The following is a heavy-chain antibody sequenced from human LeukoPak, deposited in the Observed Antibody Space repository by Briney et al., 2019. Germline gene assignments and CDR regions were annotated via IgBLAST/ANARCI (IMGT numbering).Heavy chain of an antibody. CDR2: ISAYNGNT. CDR3: ARHYSSLVWFDP. J-gene: IGHJ5*02. CDR1: GYTFTSYG. D-gene: IGHD4-11*01. V-gene: IGHV1-18*01. Sequence: ASVKVSCKASGYTFTSYGISWVRQAPGQGLEWVGWISAYNGNTNYAQKLQGRVTMTTDTSTSTAYMELRSLRSDDTAVYYCARHYSSLVWFDPWGQGTLVTVSS.